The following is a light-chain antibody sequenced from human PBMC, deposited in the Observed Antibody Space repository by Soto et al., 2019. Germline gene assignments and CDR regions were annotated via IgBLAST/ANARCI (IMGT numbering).Light chain of an antibody. CDR1: QSVGSY. Sequence: EIVLTQSPATLSLSPGGRATLSCRASQSVGSYLAWYQRKPDQAPRLLIYDASNGAAGIPARFSGSGSGTDCSLNISSVVPDDFAVSYCLKRSTWVWTFGQGTKVDI. J-gene: IGKJ1*01. V-gene: IGKV3-11*01. CDR2: DAS. CDR3: LKRSTWVWT.